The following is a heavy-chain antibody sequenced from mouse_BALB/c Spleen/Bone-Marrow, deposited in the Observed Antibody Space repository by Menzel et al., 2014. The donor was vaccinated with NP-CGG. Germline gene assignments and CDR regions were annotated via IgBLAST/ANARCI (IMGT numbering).Heavy chain of an antibody. CDR3: ARSIEYRPLTY. CDR2: IDPYYGGI. V-gene: IGHV1-39*01. Sequence: EVKLVESGPELEKPGASVKISCKASGYSFTGYNMNWVKQTNGKSLEWIGNIDPYYGGISYNQKFKGKATLTVDRSSSTAYMQLKSLTSEDSAVYYCARSIEYRPLTYWGQGTLVTVSA. J-gene: IGHJ3*01. D-gene: IGHD2-14*01. CDR1: GYSFTGYN.